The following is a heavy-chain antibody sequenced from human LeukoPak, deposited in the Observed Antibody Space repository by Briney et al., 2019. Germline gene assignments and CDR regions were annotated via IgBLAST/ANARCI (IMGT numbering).Heavy chain of an antibody. Sequence: GGSLRLSCTASGFTFGDYAMSWFRQAPGKGLEWVGFIRSKAYGGTTEYAASVKGRFTISRDDSKRIAYLQMNSLKTEDTAVYYCTSDLGGRYQLLYAPDYWGQGTLVTVSS. V-gene: IGHV3-49*03. CDR1: GFTFGDYA. CDR2: IRSKAYGGTT. J-gene: IGHJ4*02. CDR3: TSDLGGRYQLLYAPDY. D-gene: IGHD2-2*02.